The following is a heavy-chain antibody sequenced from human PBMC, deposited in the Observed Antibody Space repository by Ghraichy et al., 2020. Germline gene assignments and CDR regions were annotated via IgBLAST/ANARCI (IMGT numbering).Heavy chain of an antibody. CDR2: INPNSGGT. Sequence: KRWINPNSGGTNYAQKFQGRVTMTRDTSISTAYMELSRLRSDDTAVYYCARERGRLDAFDIWGQG. D-gene: IGHD3-16*01. V-gene: IGHV1-2*02. J-gene: IGHJ3*02. CDR3: ARERGRLDAFDI.